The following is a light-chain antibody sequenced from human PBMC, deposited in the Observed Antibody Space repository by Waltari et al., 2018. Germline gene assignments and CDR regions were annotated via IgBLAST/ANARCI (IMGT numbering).Light chain of an antibody. CDR3: QQRGNWPLT. J-gene: IGKJ4*01. CDR1: QSVRTY. Sequence: ELVLTQSPATLSLSPGERATLSCRASQSVRTYLAWYQQKPGQAPRLLIYDASNRATGIPDRFSGSGSGTDFALTISSLEPEDFAVYYCQQRGNWPLTFGGGTKVEIK. V-gene: IGKV3-11*01. CDR2: DAS.